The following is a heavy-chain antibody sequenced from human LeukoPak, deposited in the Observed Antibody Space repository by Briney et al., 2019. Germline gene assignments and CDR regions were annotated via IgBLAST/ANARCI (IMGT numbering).Heavy chain of an antibody. V-gene: IGHV4-59*01. D-gene: IGHD2-15*01. J-gene: IGHJ4*02. Sequence: SETLSLTCTVSGGSISSYYWSWIRQPPGKGLEWIGYIYYSGSTNYNPSLKSRVTISVDTSKNHFSLELSSVTAADTAVYYCARSVGYCSGGSCYMIHFDYWGQGTLVTVSS. CDR1: GGSISSYY. CDR2: IYYSGST. CDR3: ARSVGYCSGGSCYMIHFDY.